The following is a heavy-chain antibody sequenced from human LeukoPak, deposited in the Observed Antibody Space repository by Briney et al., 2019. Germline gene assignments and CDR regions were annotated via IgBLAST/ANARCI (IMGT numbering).Heavy chain of an antibody. J-gene: IGHJ6*03. CDR3: ARGHSSSWINYYYYYYMDV. D-gene: IGHD6-13*01. V-gene: IGHV3-11*01. CDR2: ISSSGSTI. CDR1: GFTFSDYY. Sequence: GGSLRLSCAASGFTFSDYYMSWIRQAPGKGLEWVSYISSSGSTIYYADSVKGRFTISRDNAKNSLYLQMNSLRAEDTAAYYCARGHSSSWINYYYYYYMDVWGKGTTVTISS.